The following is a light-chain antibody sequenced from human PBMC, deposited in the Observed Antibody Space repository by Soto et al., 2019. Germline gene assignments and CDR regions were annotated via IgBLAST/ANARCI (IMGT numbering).Light chain of an antibody. Sequence: QSVLTQPPSVSAAPGQRVTISCSGGSSNIGNNYVSCYQQLPGTAPKLLIYENDKRPSGIPDRFSGSKSGTSATLGITGLQTGDEADYYCGTLDSSLSDVVFGGGTKRTV. J-gene: IGLJ2*01. CDR1: SSNIGNNY. V-gene: IGLV1-51*02. CDR2: END. CDR3: GTLDSSLSDVV.